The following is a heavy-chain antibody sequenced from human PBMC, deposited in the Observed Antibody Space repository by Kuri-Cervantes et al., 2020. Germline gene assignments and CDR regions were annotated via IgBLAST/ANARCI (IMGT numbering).Heavy chain of an antibody. CDR3: ARDRLNSYIYQPFYYMDV. CDR1: GGSISSSSYY. Sequence: SETLSLTCTVSGGSISSSSYYWGWIRQPPGKGLEWIGSIYYSGSTYYNPSLKSRVTISVDTSKNQFSLKLSSVTAADTAVYYCARDRLNSYIYQPFYYMDVWGTGTTVTVSS. CDR2: IYYSGST. V-gene: IGHV4-39*02. J-gene: IGHJ6*03. D-gene: IGHD2-2*01.